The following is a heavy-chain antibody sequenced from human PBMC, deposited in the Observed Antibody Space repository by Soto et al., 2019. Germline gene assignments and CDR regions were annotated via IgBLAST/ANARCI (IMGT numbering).Heavy chain of an antibody. V-gene: IGHV3-64*01. CDR1: GFTFSSYA. CDR3: ANRGVSAAGFDY. CDR2: ISSNGGST. Sequence: GGSLRLSCAASGFTFSSYAMHWVRQAPGKGLEYVSVISSNGGSTYYANSVKGRFTISRDNSKNTLYLQMNSLRAEDTAVYYCANRGVSAAGFDYWGQGTLVTVSS. J-gene: IGHJ4*02. D-gene: IGHD6-13*01.